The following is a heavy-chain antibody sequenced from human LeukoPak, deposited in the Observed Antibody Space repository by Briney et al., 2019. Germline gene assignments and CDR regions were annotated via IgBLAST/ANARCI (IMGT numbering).Heavy chain of an antibody. D-gene: IGHD6-13*01. CDR3: AIGGIAAALGDY. Sequence: SETLSLTCTVSGGSISSSIYYWGWIRQPPGKGLEWIGSIYYSGSTYYNPSLKSRVTISVDTSKNQFSLKLSSVTAADTAVYYCAIGGIAAALGDYWGQGTLVTVSS. CDR2: IYYSGST. V-gene: IGHV4-39*07. J-gene: IGHJ4*02. CDR1: GGSISSSIYY.